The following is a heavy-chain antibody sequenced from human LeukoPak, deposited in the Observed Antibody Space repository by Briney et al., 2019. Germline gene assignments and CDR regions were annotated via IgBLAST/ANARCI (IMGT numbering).Heavy chain of an antibody. CDR2: VSSSGVST. CDR3: AKRYCSSTSCYNHFDY. V-gene: IGHV3-23*01. J-gene: IGHJ4*02. CDR1: GFTFSSFA. D-gene: IGHD2-2*02. Sequence: GGSLRLSCTASGFTFSSFAMSWVRQAPGKGLEWVSGVSSSGVSTYYADSVKGRFTISRDNSKDTLYLQMNSLRAEDTAVYYCAKRYCSSTSCYNHFDYWSQGTLVTVSS.